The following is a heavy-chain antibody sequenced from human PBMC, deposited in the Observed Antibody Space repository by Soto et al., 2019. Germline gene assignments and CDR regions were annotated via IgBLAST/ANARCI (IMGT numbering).Heavy chain of an antibody. CDR2: VYYTGST. J-gene: IGHJ4*02. CDR1: GGSISGSY. V-gene: IGHV4-59*01. D-gene: IGHD6-19*01. CDR3: ARSVAVPGAHIDY. Sequence: ASETLSLTCSVSGGSISGSYWSWIRQSPGKGLEWLGYVYYTGSTNYSPSLRSRVSISVDTSKNEFSLRLSSVTAADTAVYFCARSVAVPGAHIDYWGQGTQVTVSS.